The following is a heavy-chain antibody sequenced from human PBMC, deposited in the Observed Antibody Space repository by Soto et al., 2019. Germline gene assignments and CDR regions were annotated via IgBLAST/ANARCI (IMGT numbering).Heavy chain of an antibody. D-gene: IGHD6-13*01. J-gene: IGHJ4*02. Sequence: QVQLVESGGGVVQPGRSLRLSCAANRFTFRTYAVEWVRQAPGKGLEWVAVISYDGTNKYYADSVKGRFTISRDNSKNTLSLQMNSLRVEDTAVYYCARGDSNSWSDYWGQGTLVTVSS. CDR3: ARGDSNSWSDY. V-gene: IGHV3-30*01. CDR2: ISYDGTNK. CDR1: RFTFRTYA.